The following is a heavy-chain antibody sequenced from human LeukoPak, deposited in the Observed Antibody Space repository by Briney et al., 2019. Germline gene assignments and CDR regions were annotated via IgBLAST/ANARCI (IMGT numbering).Heavy chain of an antibody. Sequence: GGSLRLSCAASGFTFSSYAMHWVRQAPGKGLEYVSAISSNGGSTYYANSVKGRFTISRDNSKNTLYLQMGSLRAEDMAVYYCAGSYRSGGSCYSGWFDPWGQGTLVTVSS. J-gene: IGHJ5*02. V-gene: IGHV3-64*01. CDR3: AGSYRSGGSCYSGWFDP. D-gene: IGHD2-15*01. CDR1: GFTFSSYA. CDR2: ISSNGGST.